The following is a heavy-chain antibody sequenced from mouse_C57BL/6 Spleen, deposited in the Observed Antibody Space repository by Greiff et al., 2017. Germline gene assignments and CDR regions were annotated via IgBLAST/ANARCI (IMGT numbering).Heavy chain of an antibody. J-gene: IGHJ3*01. Sequence: QVQLQQPGAELVMPGASVKLSCKASGYTFTSYWMHWVKQRPGQGLEWIGEIDPSDSYTNYNQKFKGKSTLTVDKSSSTAYMELRSLTSEDSAVYFCASHAQATPAYWGQGTLVTVSA. CDR3: ASHAQATPAY. V-gene: IGHV1-69*01. CDR1: GYTFTSYW. CDR2: IDPSDSYT. D-gene: IGHD3-2*02.